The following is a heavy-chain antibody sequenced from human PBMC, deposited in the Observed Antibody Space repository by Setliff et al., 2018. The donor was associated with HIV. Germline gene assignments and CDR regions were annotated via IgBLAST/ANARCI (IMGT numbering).Heavy chain of an antibody. V-gene: IGHV3-23*01. CDR1: GFTFSSYA. D-gene: IGHD3-3*01. CDR2: ISGSGDST. Sequence: AGGSLRLSCAASGFTFSSYAITWVRQAPGKGLEWVSAISGSGDSTFYADSVQGRFTISRDNSKNTLYLQMNSLRAEDTAVYYCAKAIYGVVMDCFDSWGRGTLVTVSS. CDR3: AKAIYGVVMDCFDS. J-gene: IGHJ4*02.